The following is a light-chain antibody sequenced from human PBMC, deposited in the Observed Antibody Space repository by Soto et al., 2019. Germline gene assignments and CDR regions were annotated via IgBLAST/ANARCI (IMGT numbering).Light chain of an antibody. Sequence: DIQMTQSPSTLSASVGDRVTITCRASQSISSWLAWYQQKPGKAPKLLIYKASSLESGVPSRFSGSGSGTEFTLTISSLQPDDVSTYYCQQYNSETKTFGQGTKVEIK. J-gene: IGKJ1*01. V-gene: IGKV1-5*03. CDR1: QSISSW. CDR3: QQYNSETKT. CDR2: KAS.